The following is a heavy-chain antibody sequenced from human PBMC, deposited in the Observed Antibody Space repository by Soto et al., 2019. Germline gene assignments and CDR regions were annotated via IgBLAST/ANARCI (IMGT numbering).Heavy chain of an antibody. CDR3: ERHVIYNNKWFDP. J-gene: IGHJ5*02. D-gene: IGHD1-1*01. V-gene: IGHV4-39*01. CDR1: GGSISSSSYY. CDR2: IYYSGST. Sequence: SETLSLTCTVSGGSISSSSYYWGWIRQPPGKGLEWIGSIYYSGSTYYNPSLKSRVTISVDTSKNQFSLKLSSVTAADTAVYYCERHVIYNNKWFDPWGQGTLVTVSS.